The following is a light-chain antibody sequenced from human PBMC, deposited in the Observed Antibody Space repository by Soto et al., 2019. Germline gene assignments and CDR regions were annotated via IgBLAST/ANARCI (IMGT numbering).Light chain of an antibody. Sequence: EMVMTHSPATLSASPGEIATLSCRASQSVSSNVDWYQQKPCQAPRLLIYGTSTRATGIPARFSGSGSATEFNLTICSLQSEHFAVYYCQQYNNWPLTCGGGNKVEIK. J-gene: IGKJ4*01. CDR2: GTS. V-gene: IGKV3-15*01. CDR3: QQYNNWPLT. CDR1: QSVSSN.